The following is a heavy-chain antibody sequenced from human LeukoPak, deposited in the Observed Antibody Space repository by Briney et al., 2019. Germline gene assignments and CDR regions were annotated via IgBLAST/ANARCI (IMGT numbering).Heavy chain of an antibody. CDR1: GFSFSSFA. V-gene: IGHV3-23*01. Sequence: HTGGSLRLSCAASGFSFSSFAMTWVRQAPGKGLEWVSSITGGHYPTYNTDSVKGRFTISRDNSKNTLYLQMNSLRVDDTAVYYCTKDPNGDYVGAFDPWGQGTLVTVSS. D-gene: IGHD4-17*01. J-gene: IGHJ5*02. CDR3: TKDPNGDYVGAFDP. CDR2: ITGGHYPT.